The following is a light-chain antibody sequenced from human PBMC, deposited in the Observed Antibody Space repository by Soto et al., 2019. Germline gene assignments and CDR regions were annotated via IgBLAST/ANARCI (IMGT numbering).Light chain of an antibody. CDR3: QQRSNWPLGT. Sequence: EIVLTQSPATLSLSPGERATLSCRASQSVSSYLAWYQQKPGQAPRLLIYDASNRATGITARFSGSGSGTDFTLTISSQEPEDFAVYYCQQRSNWPLGTFGGGTKVEIK. CDR1: QSVSSY. CDR2: DAS. V-gene: IGKV3-11*01. J-gene: IGKJ4*01.